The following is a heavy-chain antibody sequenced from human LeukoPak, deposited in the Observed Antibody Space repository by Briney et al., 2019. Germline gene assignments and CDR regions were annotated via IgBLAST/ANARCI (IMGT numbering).Heavy chain of an antibody. Sequence: KPSETLSLTRTVSGGSISSSYSWGWIRQPPGKGLEWIGSIYYSGSTYYNPSLKSRVTISVDTSKNQFSLKLSSVTAADTAVYYCARAYSSISYAFDIWGQGTMVTVSS. J-gene: IGHJ3*02. CDR3: ARAYSSISYAFDI. CDR1: GGSISSSYS. CDR2: IYYSGST. V-gene: IGHV4-39*07. D-gene: IGHD6-13*01.